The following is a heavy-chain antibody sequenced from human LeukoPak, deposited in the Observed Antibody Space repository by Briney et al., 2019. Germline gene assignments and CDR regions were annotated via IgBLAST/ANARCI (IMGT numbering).Heavy chain of an antibody. CDR1: GYSISSGYY. J-gene: IGHJ6*03. CDR2: IYHSGST. V-gene: IGHV4-38-2*02. D-gene: IGHD5-18*01. Sequence: SETLSLTCTVSGYSISSGYYWGWIRQSPGKGLEWIGSIYHSGSTYYNPSLKSRVTISVDTSKNQFSLKLSSVTAADTAVYCCARTTEGGYTYDYFYYYYMDVWGKGTTVTISS. CDR3: ARTTEGGYTYDYFYYYYMDV.